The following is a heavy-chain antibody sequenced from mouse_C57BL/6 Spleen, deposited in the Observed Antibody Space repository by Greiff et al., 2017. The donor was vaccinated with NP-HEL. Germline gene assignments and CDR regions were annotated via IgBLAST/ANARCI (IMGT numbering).Heavy chain of an antibody. CDR2: INYDGSST. CDR3: ARVGYYSNLDAMDY. J-gene: IGHJ4*01. CDR1: GFTFSDYY. V-gene: IGHV5-16*01. Sequence: EVKLVESEGGLVQPGSSMKLSCTASGFTFSDYYMAWVRQVPEKGLEWVANINYDGSSTYYLDSLKSRFIISRDNAKNILYLQMSSLKSEDTATYYCARVGYYSNLDAMDYWGQGTSVTVSS. D-gene: IGHD2-5*01.